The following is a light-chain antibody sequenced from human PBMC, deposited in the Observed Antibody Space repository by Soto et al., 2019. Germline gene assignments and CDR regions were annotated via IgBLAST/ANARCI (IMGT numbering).Light chain of an antibody. Sequence: EIVLTQSPGTLSLSPGERATLSCRASQSVSSSYLAWYQQKPGQAPRLLIYGASSRATGIPDRFSGSGSGTDFTLTISSLQSEDIAVYFCQQYNNWPPNFGQGTRLENK. V-gene: IGKV3-20*01. CDR2: GAS. J-gene: IGKJ5*01. CDR3: QQYNNWPPN. CDR1: QSVSSSY.